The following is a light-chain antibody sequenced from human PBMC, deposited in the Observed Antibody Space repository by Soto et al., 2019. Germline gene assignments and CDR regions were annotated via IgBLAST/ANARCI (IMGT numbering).Light chain of an antibody. V-gene: IGKV3-15*01. CDR1: QSVSSN. Sequence: EIVMTQSPATLSVSPGERATLSCRASQSVSSNLAWYQQRPGQAPRLLIYGALTRASGIPARFVGSGSGTEFTLTISSLQPDDFATYYCQQYNSYSFGQGTKVDIK. CDR2: GAL. J-gene: IGKJ1*01. CDR3: QQYNSYS.